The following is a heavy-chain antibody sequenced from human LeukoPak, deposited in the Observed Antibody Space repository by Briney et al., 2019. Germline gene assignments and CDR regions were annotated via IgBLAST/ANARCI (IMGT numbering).Heavy chain of an antibody. J-gene: IGHJ5*02. D-gene: IGHD6-13*01. CDR3: ARDRADWIAAAGTGWFDP. CDR1: GYTFTSYA. Sequence: ASVKVSCKASGYTFTSYAMHWVRQAPGQRLEWMGWINAGNGNTKYSQKFQSRVTITRDTSASTAYMELSSLRSEDTAVYYCARDRADWIAAAGTGWFDPWGQGTLVTVSS. V-gene: IGHV1-3*01. CDR2: INAGNGNT.